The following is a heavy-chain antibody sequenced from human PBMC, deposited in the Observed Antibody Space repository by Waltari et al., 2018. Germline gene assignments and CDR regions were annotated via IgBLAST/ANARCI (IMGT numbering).Heavy chain of an antibody. Sequence: QVQLQESGPGLLKPSETLSLPCSGSGDSMRSYFWSWIRLSPEKGLEWMGYIQTTGSTEYNPTLKRRVSISWDTSKNQFSLNLDSVIAADTAVYYCARRELDSYGGYYFDYWGQGVLVTVSS. CDR1: GDSMRSYF. J-gene: IGHJ4*02. V-gene: IGHV4-4*08. CDR2: IQTTGST. CDR3: ARRELDSYGGYYFDY. D-gene: IGHD5-18*01.